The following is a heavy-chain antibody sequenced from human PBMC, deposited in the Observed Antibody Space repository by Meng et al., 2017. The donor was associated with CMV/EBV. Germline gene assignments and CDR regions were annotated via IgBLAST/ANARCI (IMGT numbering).Heavy chain of an antibody. D-gene: IGHD3-22*01. V-gene: IGHV3-21*01. CDR3: ARDAKYYYDSSGYPSTGRGIDP. Sequence: GESLKISCAASGFTFSSYSMNWVHQAPGKGLEWVSSISSSSSYIYYADSVKGRFTISRDNAKNSLYLQMNGLRAEDTAVYYCARDAKYYYDSSGYPSTGRGIDPWGQGTLVTVSS. CDR1: GFTFSSYS. CDR2: ISSSSSYI. J-gene: IGHJ5*02.